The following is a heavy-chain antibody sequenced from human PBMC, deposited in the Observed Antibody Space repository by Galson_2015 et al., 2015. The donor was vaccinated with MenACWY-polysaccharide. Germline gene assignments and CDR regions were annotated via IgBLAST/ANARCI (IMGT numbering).Heavy chain of an antibody. V-gene: IGHV3-7*01. CDR1: GFTFSRYW. J-gene: IGHJ4*02. D-gene: IGHD1-26*01. Sequence: SLRLSCAASGFTFSRYWMSWVRQSPGKGLEWVAHIKQDGTETKYMDSVKGRFTISRDNAKDSLFLQMNSLRAEDTAVYYCARDKAVGATHFDYWGRGTLVTVSS. CDR3: ARDKAVGATHFDY. CDR2: IKQDGTET.